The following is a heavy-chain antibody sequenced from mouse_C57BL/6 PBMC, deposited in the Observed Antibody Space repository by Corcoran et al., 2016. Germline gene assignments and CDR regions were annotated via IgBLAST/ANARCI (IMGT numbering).Heavy chain of an antibody. D-gene: IGHD1-1*01. Sequence: EVQLQQSGPVLVKPGASVKMSCKAAGYTFTDYYMNWVKQRHGKRLEWIGVINPYNGGTSYNQKFKGKAKLTVDKSSSTAYMALNSLTSEDSADYYWARSYGSRVFDYWGQSTPLPVSS. V-gene: IGHV1-19*01. CDR1: GYTFTDYY. J-gene: IGHJ2*01. CDR3: ARSYGSRVFDY. CDR2: INPYNGGT.